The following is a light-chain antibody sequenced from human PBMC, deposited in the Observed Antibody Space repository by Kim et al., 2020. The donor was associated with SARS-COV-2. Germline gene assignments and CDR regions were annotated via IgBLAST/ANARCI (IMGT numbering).Light chain of an antibody. V-gene: IGLV10-54*01. CDR2: RND. CDR3: SAWDFTISAWV. J-gene: IGLJ3*02. CDR1: KDDVGNQG. Sequence: QTATLTSTGNKDDVGNQGVGWLQQRRGHPPKLLSYRNDNRPSGISERFSASRSGNTAALTITGLQPEDEADYYCSAWDFTISAWVFGGGTQLTVL.